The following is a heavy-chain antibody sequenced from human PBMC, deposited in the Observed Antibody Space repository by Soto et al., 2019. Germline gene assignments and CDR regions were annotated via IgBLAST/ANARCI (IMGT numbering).Heavy chain of an antibody. Sequence: GWSLRLSCEASGFTFKIYDMNWVRQAPGKGLEWVSYISSTSSPTYYADSVKGRFTISRDNSKKTLYLQMNSLRAEDTAVYYCAKEYGSGSYYNVPWFDPWGQGTLVTVSS. V-gene: IGHV3-21*04. CDR2: ISSTSSPT. D-gene: IGHD3-10*01. J-gene: IGHJ5*02. CDR3: AKEYGSGSYYNVPWFDP. CDR1: GFTFKIYD.